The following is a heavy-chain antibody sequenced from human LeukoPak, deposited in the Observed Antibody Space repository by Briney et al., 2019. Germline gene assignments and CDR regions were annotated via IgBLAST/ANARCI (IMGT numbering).Heavy chain of an antibody. CDR2: IYYSGST. D-gene: IGHD5-18*01. J-gene: IGHJ4*02. CDR1: GGSISSNNW. CDR3: ARHRGYGFDY. V-gene: IGHV4-4*02. Sequence: SETLSLTCAVSGGSISSNNWWSWVRQPPGKGLEWIGTIYYSGSTHYNPSLKSRVTISVDTSKSQFSLNLSSVTAADTAVYYCARHRGYGFDYWGQGTLVTVSS.